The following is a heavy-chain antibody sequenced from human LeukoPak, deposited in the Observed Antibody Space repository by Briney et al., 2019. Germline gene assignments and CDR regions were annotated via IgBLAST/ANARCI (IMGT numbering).Heavy chain of an antibody. CDR2: ISAYNGNT. D-gene: IGHD1-26*01. CDR1: GYTFTSYG. CDR3: ARDGTFYSGSYSYYFDY. V-gene: IGHV1-18*01. Sequence: GASVTVSCKASGYTFTSYGISWVRQAPGQGLEWMGWISAYNGNTNYAQKLQGRVTMTTDTSTSTAYMELRSLRSDDTAVYYCARDGTFYSGSYSYYFDYWGQGTLVTVS. J-gene: IGHJ4*02.